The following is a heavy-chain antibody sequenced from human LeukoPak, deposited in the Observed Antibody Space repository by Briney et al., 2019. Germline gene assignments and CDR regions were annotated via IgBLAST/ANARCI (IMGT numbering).Heavy chain of an antibody. D-gene: IGHD3-10*01. CDR2: IYYSGST. Sequence: PSETLSLTCTVSGGSISSSSYYWGWIRQPPGKGLEWIGSIYYSGSTYYNPSLKSRVTISVDTSKNQFSLKLSSVTAADTAVYYCARVRETFLRSSSQTHDYWGHGTLVTVSS. J-gene: IGHJ4*01. CDR1: GGSISSSSYY. V-gene: IGHV4-39*07. CDR3: ARVRETFLRSSSQTHDY.